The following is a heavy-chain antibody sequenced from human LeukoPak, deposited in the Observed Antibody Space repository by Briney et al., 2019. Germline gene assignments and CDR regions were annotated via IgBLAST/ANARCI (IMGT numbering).Heavy chain of an antibody. D-gene: IGHD1-26*01. J-gene: IGHJ4*02. CDR2: ISYDGSNK. V-gene: IGHV3-30*04. Sequence: GGSLRLSCAASGFTFSSYAMHWVRQAPGKGLEWVAVISYDGSNKYYADSVKGRFTISRDNSKNTLYLQMNSLRAEDTAVYYATLDGSDYWGQGTLVTVSS. CDR1: GFTFSSYA. CDR3: TLDGSDY.